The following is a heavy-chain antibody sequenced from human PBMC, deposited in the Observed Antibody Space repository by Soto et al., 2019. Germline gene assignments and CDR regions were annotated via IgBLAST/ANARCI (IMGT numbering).Heavy chain of an antibody. CDR1: GGSISSYY. Sequence: QVQLQESGPGLVKPSETLSLTCTVSGGSISSYYWSWIRQPPGKGLEWIGYIYYSGSTNYNPSLKSRVTISVDTSKNQFSLKLSSVTAADTAVYYCARCRFGYCSGGSCPDPNYWYFDLWGRGTLVTVSS. CDR3: ARCRFGYCSGGSCPDPNYWYFDL. D-gene: IGHD2-15*01. V-gene: IGHV4-59*01. CDR2: IYYSGST. J-gene: IGHJ2*01.